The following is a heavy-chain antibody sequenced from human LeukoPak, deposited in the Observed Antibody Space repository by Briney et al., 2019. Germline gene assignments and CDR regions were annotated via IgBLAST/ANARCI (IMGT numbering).Heavy chain of an antibody. V-gene: IGHV5-51*01. Sequence: GESLKISCKGSGYSFISYWIGWVRQMPGKGLEWMGIIYPGDSDTRYSPSFQGQVTISADKSISTAYLQWSSLKASDTAMYYCARSPRDITIFGVVIYGMDVWGQGTTVTVSS. D-gene: IGHD3-3*01. CDR3: ARSPRDITIFGVVIYGMDV. CDR1: GYSFISYW. J-gene: IGHJ6*02. CDR2: IYPGDSDT.